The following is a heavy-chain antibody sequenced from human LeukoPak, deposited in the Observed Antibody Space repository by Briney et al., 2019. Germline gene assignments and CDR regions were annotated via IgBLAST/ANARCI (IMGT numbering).Heavy chain of an antibody. CDR3: VRVKSGSISDS. Sequence: SETLSLTCTVSGVSISSSNSYWGWIRQPPGEGLEWIASISYSGSTYYNPSVKSRVAISRDTSKNQFSLSLNSVTAADTAVYYCVRVKSGSISDSWGQGTLVTVSS. V-gene: IGHV4-39*07. CDR2: ISYSGST. CDR1: GVSISSSNSY. D-gene: IGHD1-26*01. J-gene: IGHJ4*02.